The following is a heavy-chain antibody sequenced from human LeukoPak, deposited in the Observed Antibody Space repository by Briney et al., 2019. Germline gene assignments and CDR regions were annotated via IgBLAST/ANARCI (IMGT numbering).Heavy chain of an antibody. Sequence: SVKVSCKASGGTFSTYYAISWVRQAPGQGLEWMGRIIPIFGTANYAQKFQDRVTITADESTSTAYMELSSLRSEDTAVYYCARVDFRDQSFDPWGQGTLVTVSS. J-gene: IGHJ5*02. D-gene: IGHD3-3*01. V-gene: IGHV1-69*15. CDR1: GGTFSTYYA. CDR3: ARVDFRDQSFDP. CDR2: IIPIFGTA.